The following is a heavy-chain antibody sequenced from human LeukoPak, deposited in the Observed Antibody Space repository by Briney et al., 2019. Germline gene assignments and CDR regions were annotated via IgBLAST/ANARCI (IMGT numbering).Heavy chain of an antibody. CDR1: GGSISSGSYY. V-gene: IGHV4-61*02. CDR2: IYTSGST. CDR3: ARSHYDFWSGYSVGIDY. D-gene: IGHD3-3*01. Sequence: SQTLSLTCTVSGGSISSGSYYWSWIRQPAGKGLEWIGRIYTSGSTNYNPSLKSRVTISVDTSKNQFSLKLSSVTAADTAVYYCARSHYDFWSGYSVGIDYWGQGTLVTVSS. J-gene: IGHJ4*02.